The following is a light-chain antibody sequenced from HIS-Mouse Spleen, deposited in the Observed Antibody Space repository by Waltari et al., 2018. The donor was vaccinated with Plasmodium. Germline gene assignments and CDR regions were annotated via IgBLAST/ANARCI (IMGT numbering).Light chain of an antibody. CDR1: QSVSSN. J-gene: IGKJ3*01. CDR2: GAS. Sequence: ELVMTQSPTTLSVSPGARATLSCRASQSVSSNLAWYQQKPGQTPRLLIYGASTRATGIPARFSGSGSGTAFTLTISSLQSEDFAVYYCQQYNNWSFTFGPGTKVDIK. CDR3: QQYNNWSFT. V-gene: IGKV3-15*01.